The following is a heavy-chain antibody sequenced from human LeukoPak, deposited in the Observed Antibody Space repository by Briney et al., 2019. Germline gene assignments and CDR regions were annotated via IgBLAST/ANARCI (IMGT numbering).Heavy chain of an antibody. J-gene: IGHJ1*01. CDR3: ARIAAAGRVLEYFQH. CDR1: GFTFSSYA. CDR2: ISYDGSNK. D-gene: IGHD6-13*01. V-gene: IGHV3-30-3*01. Sequence: GGSLRLSCAASGFTFSSYAMSWVRQAPGKGLEWVAVISYDGSNKYYADSVKGRFTISRDNSKNTLYLQMNSLRAEDTAVYYCARIAAAGRVLEYFQHWGQGTLVTVSS.